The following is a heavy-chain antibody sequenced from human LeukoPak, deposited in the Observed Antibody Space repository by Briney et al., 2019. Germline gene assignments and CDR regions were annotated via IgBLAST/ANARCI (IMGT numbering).Heavy chain of an antibody. J-gene: IGHJ3*02. Sequence: GGSLRLSCAASGFTFSSYAMSWVRQAPGKGLEGVAVISYDGSNKYYADSVKGRFAISRDNSKNTLYLQMNSLRAEDTAVYYCASGYGITQIGDAFDIWGQGTMVTVSS. CDR3: ASGYGITQIGDAFDI. CDR1: GFTFSSYA. CDR2: ISYDGSNK. D-gene: IGHD2-15*01. V-gene: IGHV3-30*09.